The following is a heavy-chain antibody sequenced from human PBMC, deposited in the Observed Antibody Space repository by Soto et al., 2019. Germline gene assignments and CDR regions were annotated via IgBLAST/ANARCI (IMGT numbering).Heavy chain of an antibody. Sequence: QVQLQESGPGLVKPSQTLSLTCTVSGASISGGDYYWTWIRQPPGKGLEWIGSIYYTGNTYSNPSLESRLSISVDASNNQFALWLTPVTAPDTAIYYCARATYDSSTYYLDYWGQGTLVTVSS. J-gene: IGHJ4*02. CDR3: ARATYDSSTYYLDY. CDR2: IYYTGNT. V-gene: IGHV4-30-4*01. D-gene: IGHD3-22*01. CDR1: GASISGGDYY.